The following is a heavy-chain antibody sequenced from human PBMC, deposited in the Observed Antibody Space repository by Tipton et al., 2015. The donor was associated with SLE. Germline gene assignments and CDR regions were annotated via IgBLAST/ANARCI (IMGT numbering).Heavy chain of an antibody. Sequence: TLSLTCTVSGGSISSSSYYWGWIRQPPGKGLEWIGYIYYSGSTYYNPSLKSRVTISVDTSKNQFSLKLSSVTAADTAVYYCANLPPLFGPAAWGQGTLVTVSS. CDR3: ANLPPLFGPAA. V-gene: IGHV4-31*03. CDR2: IYYSGST. CDR1: GGSISSSSYY. J-gene: IGHJ5*02. D-gene: IGHD3-10*01.